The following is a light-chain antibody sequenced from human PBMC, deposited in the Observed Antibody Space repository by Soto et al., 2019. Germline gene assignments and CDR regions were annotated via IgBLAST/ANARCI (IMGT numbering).Light chain of an antibody. J-gene: IGKJ3*01. CDR2: GAS. V-gene: IGKV3-20*01. Sequence: EIVLTQSPGTLSLSPGESATLSCRATQSVSSSFLAWYQQKPGLAPRLLIYGASTRATGIPDRFSGSGSGTDFTLTICRLEPEDFAVYYCQRYGSSPLSFGPGTKVAIE. CDR3: QRYGSSPLS. CDR1: QSVSSSF.